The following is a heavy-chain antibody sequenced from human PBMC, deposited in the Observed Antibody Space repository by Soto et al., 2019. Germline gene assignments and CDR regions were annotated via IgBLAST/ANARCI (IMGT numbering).Heavy chain of an antibody. V-gene: IGHV3-33*01. D-gene: IGHD6-19*01. CDR2: IWYDGSNK. CDR1: GFTFSSYG. Sequence: GGSLRLSCAASGFTFSSYGMHWVRQAPGKGLEWVAVIWYDGSNKYYADSVKGRFTISRDNSKNTLYLQMNSLRAEDTAVYYCARDRRQQWTIFDYWGPGPLVTVSS. CDR3: ARDRRQQWTIFDY. J-gene: IGHJ4*02.